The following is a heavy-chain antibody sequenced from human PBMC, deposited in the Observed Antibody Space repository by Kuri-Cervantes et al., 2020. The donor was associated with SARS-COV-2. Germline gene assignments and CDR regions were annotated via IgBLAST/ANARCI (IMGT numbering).Heavy chain of an antibody. V-gene: IGHV1-18*04. CDR2: ISTYNANA. D-gene: IGHD4-17*01. Sequence: ASVKVSCKASGYTFAGYYMHWVRQAPGQGLEWMGWISTYNANADYAQKLQGRVTMTTDTSTSIAYMELRSLRSDDTAIYYCAGGFDYGDYPYYYGMDVWGQGTTVTVSS. J-gene: IGHJ6*02. CDR3: AGGFDYGDYPYYYGMDV. CDR1: GYTFAGYY.